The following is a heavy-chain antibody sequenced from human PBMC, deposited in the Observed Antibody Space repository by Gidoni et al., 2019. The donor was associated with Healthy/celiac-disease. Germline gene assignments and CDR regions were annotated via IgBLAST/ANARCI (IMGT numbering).Heavy chain of an antibody. D-gene: IGHD3-9*01. CDR1: GYTFTSYG. J-gene: IGHJ6*02. V-gene: IGHV1-18*01. Sequence: QVQLVQSGAEVKKPGASVKVSFKASGYTFTSYGISWVRQAPGQGLEWMGWISAYNGNTNYAQKLQGRVTMTTDTATSTAYMELRSLRSDDTAVYYCARDGAYYDILTVGMDVWGQGTTVTVSS. CDR3: ARDGAYYDILTVGMDV. CDR2: ISAYNGNT.